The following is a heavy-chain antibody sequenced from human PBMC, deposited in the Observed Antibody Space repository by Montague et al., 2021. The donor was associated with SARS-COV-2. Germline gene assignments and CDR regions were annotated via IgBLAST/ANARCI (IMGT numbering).Heavy chain of an antibody. D-gene: IGHD6-13*01. CDR3: ARDSRNRYGPIGFDI. CDR2: TFYRSKWYN. Sequence: CAISGDSVSSNTAAWNWIRQSPSRGLVWLGRTFYRSKWYNEFAESVKSRISINADTSKNEVSLQLKYVTPEDTAMYYCARDSRNRYGPIGFDIWGQGTVVTVS. J-gene: IGHJ3*02. CDR1: GDSVSSNTAA. V-gene: IGHV6-1*01.